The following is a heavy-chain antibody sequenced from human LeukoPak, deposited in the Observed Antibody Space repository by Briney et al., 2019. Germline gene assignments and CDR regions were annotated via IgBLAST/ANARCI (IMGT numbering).Heavy chain of an antibody. J-gene: IGHJ4*02. D-gene: IGHD1-26*01. CDR3: AKVGPYAATEYYFDY. CDR1: GFTFSSYE. Sequence: GGSLRLSCAASGFTFSSYEMNWVRQAPGKGLEWVSYISSSGSTIYYADSVKGRFTISRDNAKNSLYLQMNSLRAEDTAVYYCAKVGPYAATEYYFDYWGQGTLVTVSS. CDR2: ISSSGSTI. V-gene: IGHV3-48*03.